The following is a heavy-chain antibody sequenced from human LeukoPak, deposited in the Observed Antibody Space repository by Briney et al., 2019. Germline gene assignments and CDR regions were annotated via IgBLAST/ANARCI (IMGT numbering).Heavy chain of an antibody. CDR3: AREGRGGSYYSFHRTFDY. D-gene: IGHD1-26*01. Sequence: PSETLSLTCTVSGGSISSSSYYWGWIRQPPGKGLEWIGSIYYSGSTYYNPSLKSRVTISVDTSKNQFSLKLSSVTAADTAVYYCAREGRGGSYYSFHRTFDYWGQGTLVTVSS. CDR2: IYYSGST. CDR1: GGSISSSSYY. V-gene: IGHV4-39*07. J-gene: IGHJ4*02.